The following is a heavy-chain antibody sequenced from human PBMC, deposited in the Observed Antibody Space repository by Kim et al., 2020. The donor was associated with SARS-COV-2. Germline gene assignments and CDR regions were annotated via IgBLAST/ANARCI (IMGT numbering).Heavy chain of an antibody. J-gene: IGHJ4*02. Sequence: GGSLRLSCEVYGFTFSSYSMNWVRQAPGKGLEWVSYISIGSRSIFYADSVKGRFTISRDIAKNSLYLQMNSLRDEDTAVYYCARNLVASTSFDYWGKGT. V-gene: IGHV3-48*02. CDR2: ISIGSRSI. CDR3: ARNLVASTSFDY. D-gene: IGHD2-15*01. CDR1: GFTFSSYS.